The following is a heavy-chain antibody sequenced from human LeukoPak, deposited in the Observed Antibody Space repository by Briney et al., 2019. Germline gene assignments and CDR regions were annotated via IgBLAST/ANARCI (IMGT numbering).Heavy chain of an antibody. J-gene: IGHJ6*02. CDR1: GGSISSYY. D-gene: IGHD3-22*01. CDR2: IYYSGST. Sequence: PSETLSLTCTVSGGSISSYYWSWIRQPPGKGLEWIGYIYYSGSTNYNPSLKSRVTISVDTSKNQFSLKLSSVTAADTAVYYCARAPREYDGSGYLYYYYYYGMDVWGQGTTVTVSS. CDR3: ARAPREYDGSGYLYYYYYYGMDV. V-gene: IGHV4-59*01.